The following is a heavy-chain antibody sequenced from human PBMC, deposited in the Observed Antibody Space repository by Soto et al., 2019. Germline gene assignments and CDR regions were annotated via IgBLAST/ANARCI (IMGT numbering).Heavy chain of an antibody. V-gene: IGHV4-59*01. CDR2: IYSSGST. CDR1: GGSISSYY. Sequence: SETLSLTCTVSGGSISSYYWSWIRQPPGKELEWIGYIYSSGSTDYNPSLKSRVTISVAPSQNQFSLELSSVTTADTAVYYCARSYYYYMDVWGKGTTVTVSS. J-gene: IGHJ6*03. CDR3: ARSYYYYMDV.